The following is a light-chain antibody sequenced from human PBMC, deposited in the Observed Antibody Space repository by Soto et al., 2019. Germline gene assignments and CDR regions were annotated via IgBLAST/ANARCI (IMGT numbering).Light chain of an antibody. CDR1: SSDVGANIF. CDR2: TVS. CDR3: QSYDNSLSGAWV. V-gene: IGLV2-14*01. J-gene: IGLJ3*02. Sequence: QSALTQPASVSGSPGQSITISCTGTSSDVGANIFVSWYQQHPGKVPKLMIYTVSSRPSGVSQRFSGSKSGNTASLTISGLQAEDEADYYCQSYDNSLSGAWVFGGGTKLTVL.